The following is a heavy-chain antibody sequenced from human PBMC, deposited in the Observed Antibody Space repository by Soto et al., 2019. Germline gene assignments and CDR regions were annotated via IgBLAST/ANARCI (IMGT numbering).Heavy chain of an antibody. CDR3: AKDRYCDYDFVC. J-gene: IGHJ4*02. D-gene: IGHD4-17*01. V-gene: IGHV3-23*01. Sequence: EVQLLESGGVLVQPGGSLRLCCAASGFTFSSYALSWVRQSPGKGLEWVSTINSSGGSTYYADAVKGRFTISRDNSKNTPYLQMISLRAASTAVYYCAKDRYCDYDFVCLRQATLVTVSS. CDR2: INSSGGST. CDR1: GFTFSSYA.